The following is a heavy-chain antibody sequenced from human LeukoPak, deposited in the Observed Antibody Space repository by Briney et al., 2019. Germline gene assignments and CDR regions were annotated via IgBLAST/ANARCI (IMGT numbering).Heavy chain of an antibody. CDR3: ARDHYSSGDYGMDV. CDR2: ISSSSSYI. CDR1: GFTFSSYC. Sequence: GGSLRLSCAASGFTFSSYCMNWVRQAPGKGLEWVSSISSSSSYIYYADSVKGRFTISRDNAKNSLYLQMNSLRAEDTAVYYCARDHYSSGDYGMDVWGQGTTVTVPS. J-gene: IGHJ6*02. V-gene: IGHV3-21*01. D-gene: IGHD6-19*01.